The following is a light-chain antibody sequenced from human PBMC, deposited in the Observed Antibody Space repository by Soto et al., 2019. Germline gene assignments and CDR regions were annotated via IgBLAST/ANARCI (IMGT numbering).Light chain of an antibody. Sequence: QSGLTQPRSVSGSPGQSVTISCTGTSSDVGAYNYVSWYQQHPGKAPKLMTYDVSKRPSGVPDRFSGSKSGNTASLTISGLQAEDEAAYYCCSYADNYSYVFGTGTNVTVL. V-gene: IGLV2-11*01. CDR1: SSDVGAYNY. CDR2: DVS. J-gene: IGLJ1*01. CDR3: CSYADNYSYV.